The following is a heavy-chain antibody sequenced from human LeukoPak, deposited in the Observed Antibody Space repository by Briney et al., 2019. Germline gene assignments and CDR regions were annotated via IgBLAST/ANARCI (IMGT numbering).Heavy chain of an antibody. V-gene: IGHV3-21*01. CDR1: GFTFSSYS. CDR2: ISSSSSYI. Sequence: GGSLRLSCAASGFTFSSYSMNWVRQAPGKGLEWVSSISSSSSYIYYADSVKGRFTISRDNAKNSLYLQMNSLRAEDTAVYYCARVTGIAAPLDYWGQGTLVTVSS. CDR3: ARVTGIAAPLDY. J-gene: IGHJ4*02. D-gene: IGHD6-13*01.